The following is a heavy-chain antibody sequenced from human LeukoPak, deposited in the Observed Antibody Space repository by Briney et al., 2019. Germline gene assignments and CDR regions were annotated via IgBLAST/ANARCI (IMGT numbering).Heavy chain of an antibody. Sequence: GASVKASCKASGYTFTSYGISWVRQAPGQGLEWMGWISAYNGNTNYAQKLQGRVTMTTDTSTSTAYMELRSLRSDDTAVYYCARDLGIAVAGSYSSHYYYGMDVWGQGTTVIVSS. V-gene: IGHV1-18*01. CDR1: GYTFTSYG. CDR3: ARDLGIAVAGSYSSHYYYGMDV. D-gene: IGHD6-19*01. CDR2: ISAYNGNT. J-gene: IGHJ6*02.